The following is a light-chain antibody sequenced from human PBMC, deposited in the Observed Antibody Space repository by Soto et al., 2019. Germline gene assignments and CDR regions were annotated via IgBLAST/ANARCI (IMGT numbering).Light chain of an antibody. J-gene: IGLJ1*01. CDR2: EVT. Sequence: QSALTQPASVSGSPGQSINISCTGTSSDVGAYNYVSWYQHHPGKAPKLMIYEVTNRPSGVSNRFSGSKSGNTASLTISGLHAEDEADYYCNSYTTNSNRVFGTGTKLTVL. V-gene: IGLV2-14*01. CDR1: SSDVGAYNY. CDR3: NSYTTNSNRV.